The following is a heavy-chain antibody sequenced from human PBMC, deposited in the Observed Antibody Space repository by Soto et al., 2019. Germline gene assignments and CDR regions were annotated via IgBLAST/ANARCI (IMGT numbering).Heavy chain of an antibody. V-gene: IGHV1-8*01. CDR1: GYTFTSYD. CDR2: MNPKSGNT. J-gene: IGHJ5*02. D-gene: IGHD5-12*01. Sequence: QVQLVQSGAEVKKPGASVKVSCKASGYTFTSYDINWVRQATGQGLEWMGWMNPKSGNTGYAQELQGRVTITRNTSLGTAEMELSSLSSEDTAVYYCARGPGRDGYNANWFAPWGQGTLISVSS. CDR3: ARGPGRDGYNANWFAP.